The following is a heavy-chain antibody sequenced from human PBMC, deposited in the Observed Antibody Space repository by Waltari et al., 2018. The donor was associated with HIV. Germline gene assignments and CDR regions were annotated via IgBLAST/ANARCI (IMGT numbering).Heavy chain of an antibody. D-gene: IGHD2-15*01. CDR2: IWYDGSNK. Sequence: QVQLVESGGGVVQPGRSLRLSCDAAGFTFSSYGMPWVRQAPGKGLEWVAFIWYDGSNKYYADSVKGRFTISRDNSKNTLYLQMNSLRAEDTAVYYCARDGYCSGGSCYLDYWGQGTLVTVSS. J-gene: IGHJ4*02. CDR1: GFTFSSYG. CDR3: ARDGYCSGGSCYLDY. V-gene: IGHV3-33*01.